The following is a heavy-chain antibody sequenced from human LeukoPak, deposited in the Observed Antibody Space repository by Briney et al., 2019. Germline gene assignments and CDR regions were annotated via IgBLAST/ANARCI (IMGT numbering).Heavy chain of an antibody. CDR3: ARVEYSSSPFDY. D-gene: IGHD6-6*01. J-gene: IGHJ4*02. CDR2: ISYEGGNK. Sequence: GRSLRLSCAHSGFTFSRYAMHWVRQAPGKGLGWGAVISYEGGNKYYADAAGGRFTITRENSKNTLYLQMNSLRAEDTAAYYCARVEYSSSPFDYWGQGTLVTVSS. V-gene: IGHV3-30*04. CDR1: GFTFSRYA.